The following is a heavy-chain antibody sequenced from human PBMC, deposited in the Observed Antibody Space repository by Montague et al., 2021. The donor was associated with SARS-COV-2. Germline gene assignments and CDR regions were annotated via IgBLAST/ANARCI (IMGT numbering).Heavy chain of an antibody. Sequence: SETLSLTCAVYGGSFSGYYWSWIRRPPGKGLEWIGEIDHSGSTXXXPSXXXRVTISVDTSKNQFSLKLSSVTAADTAVYYCARGSSFVTIFGVVITDPLFDYWGQGTLVTVSS. V-gene: IGHV4-34*01. CDR1: GGSFSGYY. D-gene: IGHD3-3*01. J-gene: IGHJ4*02. CDR2: IDHSGST. CDR3: ARGSSFVTIFGVVITDPLFDY.